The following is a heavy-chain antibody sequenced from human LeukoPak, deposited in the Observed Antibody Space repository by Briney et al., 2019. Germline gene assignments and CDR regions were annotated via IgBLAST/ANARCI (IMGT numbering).Heavy chain of an antibody. D-gene: IGHD3-22*01. Sequence: SSETLSLTCTVSGGSISSYYWSWIRQPPGKGLEWIGYIYYSGTTNYNPSLKSRVTISVDTSKNHFSLKLSSVTAADTAVYYCARSLEHNYDSSGFRDYFDYWGRGTLVTVSS. V-gene: IGHV4-59*08. CDR1: GGSISSYY. CDR2: IYYSGTT. J-gene: IGHJ4*02. CDR3: ARSLEHNYDSSGFRDYFDY.